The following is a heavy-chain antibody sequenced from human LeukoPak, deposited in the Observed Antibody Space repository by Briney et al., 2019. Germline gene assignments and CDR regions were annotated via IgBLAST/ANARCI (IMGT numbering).Heavy chain of an antibody. CDR2: IYYSGST. D-gene: IGHD6-19*01. J-gene: IGHJ4*02. V-gene: IGHV4-39*01. CDR3: ARSPRLIAVAGHFDY. Sequence: SDTLSLTCTVSGGSISSSSYYWGWIRQPPGKGLEWIGSIYYSGSTYYNPSLKSRVTISVDTSKNQFSLKLSSVTAADTAVYYCARSPRLIAVAGHFDYWGQGTLVTVSS. CDR1: GGSISSSSYY.